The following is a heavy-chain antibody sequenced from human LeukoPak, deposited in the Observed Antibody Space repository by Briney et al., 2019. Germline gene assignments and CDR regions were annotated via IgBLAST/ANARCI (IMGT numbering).Heavy chain of an antibody. D-gene: IGHD3-10*01. V-gene: IGHV1-8*03. J-gene: IGHJ5*02. CDR1: GYTFTSLD. CDR3: TSTLLWFGELLETWFDP. CDR2: MNPKSGNT. Sequence: ASVKVSCKASGYTFTSLDINWVRQATGQGLEWMGWMNPKSGNTGHAQKFQGRVTITRNTSISTVYMELSSLRSEDTAVYYCTSTLLWFGELLETWFDPWGQGTLVTVSS.